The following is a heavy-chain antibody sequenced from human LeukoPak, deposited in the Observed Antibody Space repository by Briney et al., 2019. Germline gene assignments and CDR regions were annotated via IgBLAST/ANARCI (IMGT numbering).Heavy chain of an antibody. V-gene: IGHV4-59*01. J-gene: IGHJ2*01. CDR2: IYYSGST. Sequence: SETLSLTCTVSGGSISSYYWSWIRQPPGKGLEWIGYIYYSGSTNYNPSLKSRVTISVDTSKNQFSLKLSSVTAADTAVYHCARVRNYYDSSGYYSRYFDLWGRGTLVTVSS. CDR1: GGSISSYY. D-gene: IGHD3-22*01. CDR3: ARVRNYYDSSGYYSRYFDL.